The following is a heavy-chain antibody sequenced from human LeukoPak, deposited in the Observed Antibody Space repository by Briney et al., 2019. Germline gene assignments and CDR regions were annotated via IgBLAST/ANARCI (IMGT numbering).Heavy chain of an antibody. V-gene: IGHV1-2*02. D-gene: IGHD6-13*01. CDR2: INPNSGGT. CDR3: ARGYSSSWYYFVY. Sequence: ASVRVSCKASGYTFTASYMHWVRQAPGHGLEWMGWINPNSGGTNYAQKFQGRVTMTRDTSISTAYMELSRLRSDDTAVYYCARGYSSSWYYFVYWGQGTLVTVSS. J-gene: IGHJ4*02. CDR1: GYTFTASY.